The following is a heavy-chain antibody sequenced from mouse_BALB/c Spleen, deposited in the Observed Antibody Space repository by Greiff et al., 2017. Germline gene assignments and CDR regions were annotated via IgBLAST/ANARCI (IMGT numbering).Heavy chain of an antibody. CDR3: ARGDYRYDGYYAMDY. CDR1: GYSFTGYY. V-gene: IGHV1-31*01. J-gene: IGHJ4*01. Sequence: VQLQQSGPELVKPGASVKISCKASGYSFTGYYMHWVKQSHVKSLEWIGRINPYNGATSYNQNFKDKASLTVDKSSSTAYMELHSLTSEDSAVYYCARGDYRYDGYYAMDYWGQGTSVTVSS. D-gene: IGHD2-14*01. CDR2: INPYNGAT.